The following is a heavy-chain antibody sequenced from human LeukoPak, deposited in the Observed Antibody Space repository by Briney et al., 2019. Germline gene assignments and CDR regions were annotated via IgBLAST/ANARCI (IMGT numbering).Heavy chain of an antibody. D-gene: IGHD5-24*01. J-gene: IGHJ4*02. Sequence: PGGSLRLSCAASGFTVSNNYMSWVRQAPGKGLEWVSLIYSHGGTNYADSVKGRFTISRDNSKNTLYLQMISLRAEDTAVYYCAKSGYNRFDYWGQGTLVTVSS. CDR1: GFTVSNNY. CDR3: AKSGYNRFDY. V-gene: IGHV3-66*01. CDR2: IYSHGGT.